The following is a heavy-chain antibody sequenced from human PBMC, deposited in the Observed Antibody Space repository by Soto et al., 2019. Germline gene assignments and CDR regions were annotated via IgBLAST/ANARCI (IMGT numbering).Heavy chain of an antibody. V-gene: IGHV3-74*01. D-gene: IGHD3-3*01. Sequence: EVQLVESGGDLVQPGGFLRLSCATSGXTFSRYWMHWVRQVPGKGLVWVSRINSDGSSISYSDSVKGRFTISRDNAKNTLYLXXNXXXXXXXXXXXXXXXXVXTITSLDYWGQGTLVTVSS. J-gene: IGHJ4*02. CDR3: XXXXVXTITSLDY. CDR1: GXTFSRYW. CDR2: INSDGSSI.